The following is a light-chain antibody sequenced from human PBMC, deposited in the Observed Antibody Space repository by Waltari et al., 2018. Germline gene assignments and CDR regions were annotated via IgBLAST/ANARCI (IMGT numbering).Light chain of an antibody. V-gene: IGKV3-20*01. CDR2: GAS. CDR1: QSVGRS. CDR3: QMYVRLPVT. J-gene: IGKJ1*01. Sequence: ETVLTQSPGTLSLSPGEGATLSCRASQSVGRSLVWYQKKPGRAPRLLIYGASIRATGIPDRFTGSGSGTDFSLTISRLEPEDFAVYYCQMYVRLPVTFGQGTKVEI.